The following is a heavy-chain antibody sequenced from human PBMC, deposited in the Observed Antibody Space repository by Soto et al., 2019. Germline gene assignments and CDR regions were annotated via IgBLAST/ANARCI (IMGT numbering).Heavy chain of an antibody. V-gene: IGHV3-30*18. CDR2: ISYDGSNK. J-gene: IGHJ4*02. CDR3: AKEPLPYSSSSYYFDY. CDR1: GFTFSSYG. Sequence: GGSLRLSCAASGFTFSSYGMHWVRQAPGKGLEWVAVISYDGSNKYYADSVKGRFTISRDNSKNTLYLQMNSLRAEDTAVYYCAKEPLPYSSSSYYFDYWGQGTLVTVSS. D-gene: IGHD6-6*01.